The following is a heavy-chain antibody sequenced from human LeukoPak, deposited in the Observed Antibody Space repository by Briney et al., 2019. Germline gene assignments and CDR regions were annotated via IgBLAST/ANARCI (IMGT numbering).Heavy chain of an antibody. CDR3: ATRPRPVTIGPFDY. J-gene: IGHJ4*02. V-gene: IGHV1-2*02. Sequence: GASVKVSCMASGYALTGNDFYWVRQAPGQGLEYMGSVNPFTGDTNYAQKFQGRVTMTRDTSRNTAYMELSGRTSDDTAMYYCATRPRPVTIGPFDYWGQGTLVTVSS. CDR2: VNPFTGDT. CDR1: GYALTGND. D-gene: IGHD2-21*02.